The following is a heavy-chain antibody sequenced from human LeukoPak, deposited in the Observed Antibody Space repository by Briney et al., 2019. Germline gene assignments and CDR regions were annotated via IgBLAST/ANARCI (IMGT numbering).Heavy chain of an antibody. CDR1: GGSISSYY. J-gene: IGHJ3*02. CDR2: IYTSGST. V-gene: IGHV4-4*07. D-gene: IGHD3-22*01. Sequence: SETLSLTCTVSGGSISSYYWSWIRQPAGKGLEWIGRIYTSGSTNYNPSLKSRVTMSVDTSKNQFSLKLSSVTAADTAVYYCARDWDYYDSSGYTYAFDIWGQGTMVTVSS. CDR3: ARDWDYYDSSGYTYAFDI.